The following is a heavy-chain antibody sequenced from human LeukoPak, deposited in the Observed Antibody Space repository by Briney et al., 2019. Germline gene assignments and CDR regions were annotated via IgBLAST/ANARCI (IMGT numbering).Heavy chain of an antibody. CDR2: ISTSSSYI. CDR3: AKDSEPHYDILTGFDY. J-gene: IGHJ4*02. V-gene: IGHV3-21*01. D-gene: IGHD3-9*01. CDR1: GFTFSSYS. Sequence: GGSLRLSCAASGFTFSSYSMNWVRQAPGKGLEWVSSISTSSSYIYYADSVKGRFTISRDNAKNSLYLQMNSLRAEDTAVYYCAKDSEPHYDILTGFDYWGQGTLVTVSS.